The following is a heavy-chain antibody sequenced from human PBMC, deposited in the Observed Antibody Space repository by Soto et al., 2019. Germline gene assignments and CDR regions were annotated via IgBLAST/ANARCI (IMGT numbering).Heavy chain of an antibody. CDR2: IGTAGDT. V-gene: IGHV3-13*04. Sequence: GGSLRLSCAASGFTFSSYDMHWVRQATGKGLEWVSAIGTAGDTYYPGSVKGRFTISRENAKNSLYLQMNSLRAGDTAVYYCARDFAEEWLVPIYYYYGMDVWGQGTTVTVSS. CDR1: GFTFSSYD. D-gene: IGHD6-19*01. J-gene: IGHJ6*02. CDR3: ARDFAEEWLVPIYYYYGMDV.